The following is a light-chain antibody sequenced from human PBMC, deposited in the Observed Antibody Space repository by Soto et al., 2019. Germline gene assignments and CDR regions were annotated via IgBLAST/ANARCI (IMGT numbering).Light chain of an antibody. V-gene: IGKV4-1*01. Sequence: DIVMTQSPDSLAVSLGERATINCKSSQSVFYTSNSRNYLARYQQRPGQGPKLLISWASTREFGVPDRFSGSGSGSDVTLTSSSLQADHVAVYYGHHDYSIPLTFGGGTKVEIK. CDR2: WAS. CDR1: QSVFYTSNSRNY. J-gene: IGKJ4*01. CDR3: HHDYSIPLT.